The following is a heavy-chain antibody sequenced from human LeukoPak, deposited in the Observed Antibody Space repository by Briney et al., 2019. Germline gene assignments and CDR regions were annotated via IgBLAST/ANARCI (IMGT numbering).Heavy chain of an antibody. J-gene: IGHJ3*02. V-gene: IGHV4-59*01. CDR2: INYSGRI. CDR1: SGFISSYY. CDR3: ARLVDYDNSGDPDIFDI. D-gene: IGHD3-22*01. Sequence: PSETLSLTCIVSSGFISSYYWSWTRQTPGKGLEWIAFINYSGRIKYNPSLQSRVSISLDTSKNHFSLQLRSVMAVDTAVYYCARLVDYDNSGDPDIFDIWGQGTIVSIS.